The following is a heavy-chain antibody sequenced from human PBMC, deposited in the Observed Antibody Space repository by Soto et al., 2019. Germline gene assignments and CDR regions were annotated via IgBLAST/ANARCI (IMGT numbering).Heavy chain of an antibody. D-gene: IGHD2-2*02. CDR1: GYTFSCYY. Sequence: SEKVSCKASGYTFSCYYIHWLRQAPGQGLEWMGWINPNSGGTNYAQKFQGRVTVTRDTPTSTAYMELSRLTSDDTAVYYCARSLTEGYCTITGCYTRPLYGMDVWGQGTTVTVSS. CDR2: INPNSGGT. J-gene: IGHJ6*02. V-gene: IGHV1-2*02. CDR3: ARSLTEGYCTITGCYTRPLYGMDV.